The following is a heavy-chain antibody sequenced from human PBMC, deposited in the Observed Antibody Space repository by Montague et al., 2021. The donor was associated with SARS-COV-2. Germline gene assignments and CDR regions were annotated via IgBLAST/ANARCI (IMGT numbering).Heavy chain of an antibody. Sequence: SETLSLTCAVHGGSFSGYYWNWIRQRPGKGLEWIGEINHGGSTNYNPSLKNRLTISADTSKNQFSLKLTSVAATDTAVYYCARGVGRFSKGFVIDYYYMDVWGKGTTVTVSS. D-gene: IGHD3-3*01. CDR3: ARGVGRFSKGFVIDYYYMDV. J-gene: IGHJ6*03. CDR1: GGSFSGYY. CDR2: INHGGST. V-gene: IGHV4-34*01.